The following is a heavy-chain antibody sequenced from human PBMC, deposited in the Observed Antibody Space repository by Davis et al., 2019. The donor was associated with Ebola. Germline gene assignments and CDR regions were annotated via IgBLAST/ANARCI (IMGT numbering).Heavy chain of an antibody. CDR1: GFTFGDYA. V-gene: IGHV3-49*04. J-gene: IGHJ3*02. CDR2: IRRKISGGTT. CDR3: IRWARTYSAFDI. Sequence: GESLKISCTTSGFTFGDYAMNWVRQAPGEGLEWVGFIRRKISGGTTEYAASVKGRFAISRDDSKSIAYLQMDNLKTEDTAVYYCIRWARTYSAFDIWGRGTMVTVSS. D-gene: IGHD1-26*01.